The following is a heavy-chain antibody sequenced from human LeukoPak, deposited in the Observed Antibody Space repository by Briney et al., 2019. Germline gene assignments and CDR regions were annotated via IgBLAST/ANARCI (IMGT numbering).Heavy chain of an antibody. Sequence: SETLSLTCTVSGGSISSSSYYWGWIRQPPGKGLEWIGSIYYSGSTYYNPSLKSRVTISVDTSKNQFSLKLSSVTAADTAVYYCARDNYMDVWGEGTTVTVSS. V-gene: IGHV4-39*07. CDR1: GGSISSSSYY. J-gene: IGHJ6*03. CDR3: ARDNYMDV. CDR2: IYYSGST.